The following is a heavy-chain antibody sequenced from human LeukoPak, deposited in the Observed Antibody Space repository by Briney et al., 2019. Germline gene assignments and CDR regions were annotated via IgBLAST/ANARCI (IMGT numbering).Heavy chain of an antibody. D-gene: IGHD4-17*01. CDR1: GFTFNTYS. Sequence: GGSLRLSCAASGFTFNTYSMNWVRQAPGKGLEWVSHISSSSSTTYYADSVKGRFTISRDNAKNSLYLQINSLRDEDTAVYYCARGRMTTMTFFDCWGQGSLVTVSS. CDR3: ARGRMTTMTFFDC. CDR2: ISSSSSTT. J-gene: IGHJ4*02. V-gene: IGHV3-48*02.